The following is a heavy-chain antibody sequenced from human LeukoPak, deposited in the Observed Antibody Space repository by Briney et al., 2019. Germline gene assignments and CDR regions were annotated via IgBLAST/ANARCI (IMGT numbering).Heavy chain of an antibody. CDR1: GFTFSSYW. CDR2: INSDGSST. V-gene: IGHV3-74*01. CDR3: ARETLGMATMTGLDY. D-gene: IGHD5-24*01. J-gene: IGHJ4*02. Sequence: GGSLRLSCAASGFTFSSYWMHWVRQAPGKGLVWVSRINSDGSSTSYADSVKGRFTISRDNAKNTLYLQMNSLRAEDTAVYYCARETLGMATMTGLDYWGQGALVTVSS.